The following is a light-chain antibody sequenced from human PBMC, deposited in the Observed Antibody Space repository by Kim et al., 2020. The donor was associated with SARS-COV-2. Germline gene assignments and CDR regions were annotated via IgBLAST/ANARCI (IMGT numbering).Light chain of an antibody. CDR1: QGINSD. CDR2: TAF. Sequence: DIQMTQSPASLSASVGDRVTITCRASQGINSDLGWYQQKPGKAPKRLIYTAFRLEGGVSSRFSGSGSGTEFTLAIASLQPEDRATYCCLEQQKDGRGTLGGGTKVGSK. CDR3: LEQQKDGRGT. V-gene: IGKV1-17*01. J-gene: IGKJ4*01.